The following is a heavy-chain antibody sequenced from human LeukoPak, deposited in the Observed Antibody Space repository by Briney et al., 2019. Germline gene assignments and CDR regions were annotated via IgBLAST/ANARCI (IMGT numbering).Heavy chain of an antibody. Sequence: GGSLRLSCAASGFTFSSYWMSWVRQAPGKGLEWVANIKQDGSEKYYVDSVKGRFTISRDNSKNTLYLQMNSLRAEDTAVYYCAKAPTVTTFRYYYYMDVWGKGTTVTVSS. V-gene: IGHV3-7*03. CDR2: IKQDGSEK. CDR3: AKAPTVTTFRYYYYMDV. D-gene: IGHD4-17*01. J-gene: IGHJ6*03. CDR1: GFTFSSYW.